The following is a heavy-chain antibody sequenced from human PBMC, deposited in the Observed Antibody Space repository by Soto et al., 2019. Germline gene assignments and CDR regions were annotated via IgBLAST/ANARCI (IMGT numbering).Heavy chain of an antibody. V-gene: IGHV1-18*01. D-gene: IGHD3-3*01. CDR2: ISAYNGDT. CDR1: GYTFTSYG. J-gene: IGHJ4*02. Sequence: QVQLVQSGAEVKKPGASVKVSFKTSGYTFTSYGISWVRQAPRQGLEWMGWISAYNGDTTYAQRLQGRVTMTTGTSPNTDYMELRGLTSDDTAVDYCARDTSFTKGTPGYWGQGTLVSVPS. CDR3: ARDTSFTKGTPGY.